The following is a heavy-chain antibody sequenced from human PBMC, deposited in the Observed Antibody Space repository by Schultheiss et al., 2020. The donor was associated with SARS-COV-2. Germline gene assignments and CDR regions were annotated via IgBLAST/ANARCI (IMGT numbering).Heavy chain of an antibody. CDR3: AKNSDYGDYVPPIDYFDY. CDR2: ISGSGGST. CDR1: GFTFSSYA. Sequence: GGSLRLSCAASGFTFSSYAMSWVRQAPGKGLEWVLAISGSGGSTYYADSVKGRFTISRDNSKNTLYLQMNSLRAEDTAVYYCAKNSDYGDYVPPIDYFDYWGQGTLVTVSS. D-gene: IGHD4-17*01. V-gene: IGHV3-23*01. J-gene: IGHJ4*02.